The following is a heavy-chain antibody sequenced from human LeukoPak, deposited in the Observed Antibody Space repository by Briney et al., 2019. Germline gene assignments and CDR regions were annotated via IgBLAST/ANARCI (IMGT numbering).Heavy chain of an antibody. V-gene: IGHV3-30*02. D-gene: IGHD3-3*01. CDR1: GFTFRSYG. CDR3: AKATRGITIFGVVTDGYYFDY. Sequence: PGGSLRLSCAASGFTFRSYGMHWVRQAPGKGLEWVAFIRYDGSNKYYADSVKGRFTISRDNSKNTLYLQMNSLRAEDTAVYYCAKATRGITIFGVVTDGYYFDYWGQGTLVTVSS. CDR2: IRYDGSNK. J-gene: IGHJ4*02.